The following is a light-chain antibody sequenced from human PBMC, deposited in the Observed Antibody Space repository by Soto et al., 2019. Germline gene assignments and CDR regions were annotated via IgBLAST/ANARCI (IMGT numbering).Light chain of an antibody. J-gene: IGLJ1*01. CDR3: NSYTSTSTSYV. Sequence: QSALTQPASVSGSPGQSITISCTGTSSDVGGYNYVSWYQHHPGKAPKLMIYDVSNRPSGVSNRFSGSKSGNTASLTISGPQAEDEADYYCNSYTSTSTSYVFGTGTKLTVL. CDR2: DVS. CDR1: SSDVGGYNY. V-gene: IGLV2-14*03.